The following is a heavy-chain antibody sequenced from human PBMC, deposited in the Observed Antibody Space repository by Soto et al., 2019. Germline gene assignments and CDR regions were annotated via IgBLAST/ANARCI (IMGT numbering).Heavy chain of an antibody. J-gene: IGHJ5*02. D-gene: IGHD3-16*01. Sequence: SETLSLTCTVSGGSISSSSYYWGWIRQPPGKGLEWIGSIYYSGSTYYNPSLKSRVTISVDTSKNQFSLKLSSVTAADTAVYYCARQPFQEVWWFDPWGQGTLVTVSS. CDR3: ARQPFQEVWWFDP. CDR2: IYYSGST. V-gene: IGHV4-39*01. CDR1: GGSISSSSYY.